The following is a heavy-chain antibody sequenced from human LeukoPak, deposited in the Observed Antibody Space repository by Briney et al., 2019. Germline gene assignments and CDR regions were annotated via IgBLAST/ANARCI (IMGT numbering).Heavy chain of an antibody. J-gene: IGHJ5*01. CDR1: GFTVSSNY. D-gene: IGHD2-15*01. Sequence: GGSLRLSCAASGFTVSSNYMSWLRPAPGKGLEWVSVIYSGGDTYHADSVKGRFTISRDNSKNTVYLQMNSLRAEDTAVYYCARRYCSGGSCSGNWFDSWGQGTLVTVSS. V-gene: IGHV3-53*01. CDR2: IYSGGDT. CDR3: ARRYCSGGSCSGNWFDS.